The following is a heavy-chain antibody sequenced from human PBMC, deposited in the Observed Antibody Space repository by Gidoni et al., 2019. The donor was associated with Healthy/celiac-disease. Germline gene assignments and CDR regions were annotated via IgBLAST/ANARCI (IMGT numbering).Heavy chain of an antibody. D-gene: IGHD3-10*01. CDR1: GGSFSGYY. J-gene: IGHJ6*03. V-gene: IGHV4-34*01. CDR2: INHSGST. Sequence: QVQLQQWGAGLLKPSETLSLTCAVYGGSFSGYYWSWLRQPPGKGLEWIGEINHSGSTNYNPSLKSRVTISVDTSKNQFSLKLSSVTAADTAVYYCARGRFYYGSGSYYKSFSYYMDVWGKGTTVTVSS. CDR3: ARGRFYYGSGSYYKSFSYYMDV.